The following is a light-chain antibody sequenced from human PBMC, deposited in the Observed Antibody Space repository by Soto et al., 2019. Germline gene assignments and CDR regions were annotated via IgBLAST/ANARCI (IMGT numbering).Light chain of an antibody. Sequence: QSALTQPRSVSGSPGRPVSIASTGTISDVGGYNYVSWYQQHPGKAPKLMVYDVTKRPSGVPDRFSGSKSGNTASLTISGLQAEDEADYYCCSYAGSNTWVFGGGTKLTVL. CDR3: CSYAGSNTWV. J-gene: IGLJ3*02. V-gene: IGLV2-11*01. CDR2: DVT. CDR1: ISDVGGYNY.